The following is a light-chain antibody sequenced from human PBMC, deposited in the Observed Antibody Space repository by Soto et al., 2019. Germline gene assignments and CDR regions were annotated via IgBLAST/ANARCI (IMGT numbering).Light chain of an antibody. CDR2: AAS. Sequence: DIDMTQSPSSLSASLGNPVTITCRASQAIGNVLAWSQQKPGDVPKLLIYAASTVQSGGPSRFSGSGSGTDFTLTISSLQPEDVATYFCHRYNSVPLTFGGGTRVEIK. J-gene: IGKJ4*01. CDR1: QAIGNV. V-gene: IGKV1-27*01. CDR3: HRYNSVPLT.